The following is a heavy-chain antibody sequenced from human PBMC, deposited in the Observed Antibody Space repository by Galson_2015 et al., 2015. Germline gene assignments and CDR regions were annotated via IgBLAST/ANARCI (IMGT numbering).Heavy chain of an antibody. Sequence: SLRLSCAASGFTLSSNGMHWVRQAPGKGLEWVAVISYDGSNKYYADSVKGRFTISRDDSKNTLYLHMNSLRAEDTAVYYCAKTYGGNLFNYWGQGTLVTVSS. V-gene: IGHV3-30*18. CDR1: GFTLSSNG. D-gene: IGHD4-23*01. CDR3: AKTYGGNLFNY. J-gene: IGHJ4*02. CDR2: ISYDGSNK.